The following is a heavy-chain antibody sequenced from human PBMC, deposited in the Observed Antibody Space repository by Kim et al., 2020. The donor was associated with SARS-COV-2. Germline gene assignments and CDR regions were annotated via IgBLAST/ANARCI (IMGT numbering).Heavy chain of an antibody. Sequence: ASVKVSCKASGYTFTGYYMHWVRQAPGQGLEWMGWINPNSGGTNYAQKFQGWVTMTRDTSISTAYMELSRLRSDDTAVYYCARASRLRYFDWLLRQDAFDIWGQGTMVTVSS. CDR1: GYTFTGYY. CDR3: ARASRLRYFDWLLRQDAFDI. D-gene: IGHD3-9*01. CDR2: INPNSGGT. V-gene: IGHV1-2*04. J-gene: IGHJ3*02.